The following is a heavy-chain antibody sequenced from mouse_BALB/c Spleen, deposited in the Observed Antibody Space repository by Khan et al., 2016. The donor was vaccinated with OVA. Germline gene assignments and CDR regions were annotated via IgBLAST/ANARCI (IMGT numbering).Heavy chain of an antibody. Sequence: QVQLKQSGPELVKPGASVKMSCKASGYTFRTYYIHWVKQRPGQGLEWIGWIYPGDGRTKYNEKFKGKTTLTADKSSSIVYMLLSSLTSEDSAIYFCAIRCYGSVWNFDDWGEGTTVTVSS. CDR3: AIRCYGSVWNFDD. CDR2: IYPGDGRT. V-gene: IGHV1S56*01. CDR1: GYTFRTYY. D-gene: IGHD1-1*01. J-gene: IGHJ1*01.